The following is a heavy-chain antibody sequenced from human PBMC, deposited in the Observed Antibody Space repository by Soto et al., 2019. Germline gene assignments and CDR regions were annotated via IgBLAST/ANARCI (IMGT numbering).Heavy chain of an antibody. CDR1: GFTFSSYG. D-gene: IGHD2-15*01. CDR2: IWYDGSNK. V-gene: IGHV3-33*01. J-gene: IGHJ3*02. CDR3: ARDRSGGSFEPNSDALDI. Sequence: QVQLVESGGGVVQPGRSLRLSCAASGFTFSSYGMHWVRQAPGKGLEWVAVIWYDGSNKYYADSVKGRFTISRDNSKNTLYLQMNSLRAEDTAVYYCARDRSGGSFEPNSDALDIWGQGTMVTVSS.